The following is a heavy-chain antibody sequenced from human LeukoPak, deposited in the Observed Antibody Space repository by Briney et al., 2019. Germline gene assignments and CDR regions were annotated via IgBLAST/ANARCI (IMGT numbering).Heavy chain of an antibody. Sequence: PSETLSLTCTVSGGSISSYYWSWIRQPPGKGLEWIGYIYYSGSTNYNPSLKSRVTISVDTSKNQFSLKLSSVTAADTAVYYCAGGESSSWYFAWFDPWGQGTLVTVSS. CDR1: GGSISSYY. CDR2: IYYSGST. CDR3: AGGESSSWYFAWFDP. V-gene: IGHV4-59*01. J-gene: IGHJ5*02. D-gene: IGHD6-13*01.